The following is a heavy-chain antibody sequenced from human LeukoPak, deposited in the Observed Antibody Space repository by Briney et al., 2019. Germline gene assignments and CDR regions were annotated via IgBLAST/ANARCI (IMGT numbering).Heavy chain of an antibody. Sequence: GGSLRLSCAASGFTYISYAMSWVRQAPGKGVEWVSAISDSGGSTYYADSVKGRFTISRDNSKNTLYLQMNSLRAEDTAVYYCAKSEWACGGDCYSSPPYNYYYMDVWGKGTTVTVSS. CDR1: GFTYISYA. V-gene: IGHV3-23*01. D-gene: IGHD2-21*02. CDR3: AKSEWACGGDCYSSPPYNYYYMDV. CDR2: ISDSGGST. J-gene: IGHJ6*03.